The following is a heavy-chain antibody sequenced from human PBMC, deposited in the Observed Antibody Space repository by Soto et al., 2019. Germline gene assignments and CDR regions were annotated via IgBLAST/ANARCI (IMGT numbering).Heavy chain of an antibody. D-gene: IGHD5-12*01. CDR3: ARGVGYAGVDY. CDR1: GGSFSAYY. J-gene: IGHJ4*02. Sequence: QVQLQQWGAGLLKPSETLSLTCAVYGGSFSAYYWSWIRQPPGKGLEWIGEINHSGSTNYNPSLKRXXTXSXXRSKNQFSPKLSSVTAADTAVYYCARGVGYAGVDYWGQGTLVTVSS. V-gene: IGHV4-34*01. CDR2: INHSGST.